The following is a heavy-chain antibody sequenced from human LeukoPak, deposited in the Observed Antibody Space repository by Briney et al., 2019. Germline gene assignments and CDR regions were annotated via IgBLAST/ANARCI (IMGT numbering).Heavy chain of an antibody. Sequence: SVNVSYKASGRTFNIYAIRWVRQAPGQGLEWMGGIIPIFGIAHYAQKFQGRVTITADISTSTPYMELSSLRSEDTAVYCCARVADYTHNWFDPWGQGTLVTVSS. CDR1: GRTFNIYA. D-gene: IGHD3-3*01. J-gene: IGHJ5*02. CDR2: IIPIFGIA. CDR3: ARVADYTHNWFDP. V-gene: IGHV1-69*10.